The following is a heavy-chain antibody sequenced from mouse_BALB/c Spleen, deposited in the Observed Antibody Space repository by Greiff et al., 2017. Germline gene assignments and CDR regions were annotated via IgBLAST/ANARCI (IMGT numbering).Heavy chain of an antibody. CDR2: ISSGGSYT. CDR1: GFTFSSYG. D-gene: IGHD3-3*01. Sequence: EVKLMESGGDLVKPGGSLKLSCAASGFTFSSYGMSWVRQTPDKRLEWVATISSGGSYTYYPDSVKGRFTISRDNAKNTLYLQMSSLKSEDTAMYYCARQEGDRYFDYWGQGTTLTVSS. CDR3: ARQEGDRYFDY. V-gene: IGHV5-6*01. J-gene: IGHJ2*01.